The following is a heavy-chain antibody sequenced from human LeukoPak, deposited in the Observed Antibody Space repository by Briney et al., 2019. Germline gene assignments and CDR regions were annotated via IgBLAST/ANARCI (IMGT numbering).Heavy chain of an antibody. Sequence: GGSLRLSCAASGFTFDDYAMHWVRQAPGKGLEWVSGISWNSGKIAYADSVKGRFTISRDNAKSSLYLQMNSLGAEDMALYYCAKDIGDYRAFDMWGQGTMVTVSS. CDR3: AKDIGDYRAFDM. CDR1: GFTFDDYA. J-gene: IGHJ3*02. D-gene: IGHD2-21*02. CDR2: ISWNSGKI. V-gene: IGHV3-9*03.